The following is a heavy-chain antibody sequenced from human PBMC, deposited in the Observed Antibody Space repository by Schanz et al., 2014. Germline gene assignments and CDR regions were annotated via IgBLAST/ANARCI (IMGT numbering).Heavy chain of an antibody. CDR3: ARGTMPGTFDI. V-gene: IGHV1-69*02. D-gene: IGHD2-2*01. CDR1: GGTFSSYT. Sequence: QVQLVQSEAEVKKPGSSVKVSCKASGGTFSSYTISWVRQAPGQGLEWMGRIIPILGIANYAQNFQGRVTITADKSTSTACMELSSLRYEDTALYYCARGTMPGTFDIWGQGTMVTVSS. J-gene: IGHJ3*02. CDR2: IIPILGIA.